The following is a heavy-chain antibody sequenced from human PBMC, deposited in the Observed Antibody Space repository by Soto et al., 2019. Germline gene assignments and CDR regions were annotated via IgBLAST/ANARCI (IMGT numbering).Heavy chain of an antibody. CDR2: ISGSGGGT. V-gene: IGHV3-23*01. CDR1: GFTFSSYA. D-gene: IGHD6-13*01. J-gene: IGHJ4*02. Sequence: EVQLLEAGGGLVQPGGSLRLSCAASGFTFSSYAMSWVRQAPGKGLEWVSAISGSGGGTYYGGSVKGRFTVSRDNSKKTLYVQMNSLRAEDRAVYYCANSIAAAGTAMDYWVQGTLGTVS. CDR3: ANSIAAAGTAMDY.